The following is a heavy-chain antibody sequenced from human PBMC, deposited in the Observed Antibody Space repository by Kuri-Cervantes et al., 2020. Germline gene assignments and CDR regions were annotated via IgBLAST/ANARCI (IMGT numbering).Heavy chain of an antibody. CDR2: TYSGGST. CDR3: ARGGGALTTEDGMDV. CDR1: GFTVSSNY. J-gene: IGHJ6*02. V-gene: IGHV3-66*01. D-gene: IGHD4-11*01. Sequence: ETLSLSCAASGFTVSSNYMSWVRQAPGKGLEWVSVTYSGGSTYYADSVKGRFTISRDNSKNTLYLQMNSLRAEDTAVYYCARGGGALTTEDGMDVWGQGTTVTVSS.